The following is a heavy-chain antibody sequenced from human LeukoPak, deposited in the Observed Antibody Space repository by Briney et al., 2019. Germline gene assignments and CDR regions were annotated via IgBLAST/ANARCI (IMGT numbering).Heavy chain of an antibody. D-gene: IGHD2-15*01. CDR2: MNPNSGNT. CDR3: AYCSGGSCFPDAFDI. V-gene: IGHV1-8*01. J-gene: IGHJ3*02. Sequence: ASVKVSCKASGYTFTSYDINWARQATGQGLEWMGRMNPNSGNTGYAQKFQGRVTMTRNTSISTAYMELSSLRSEDTAVYYCAYCSGGSCFPDAFDIRGQGTMVTVSS. CDR1: GYTFTSYD.